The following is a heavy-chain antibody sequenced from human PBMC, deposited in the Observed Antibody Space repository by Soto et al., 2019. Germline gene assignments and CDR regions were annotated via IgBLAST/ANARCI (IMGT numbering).Heavy chain of an antibody. CDR1: GGTFSSYA. Sequence: SVKVSCKASGGTFSSYAISWVRQAPGQGLEWMGGIIPIFGTANYAQKFQGRVTITADESTSTAYMELSSLRSEDTAVYYCARVFGNASNTYGMDVWGQGTTVTVSS. D-gene: IGHD3-10*01. J-gene: IGHJ6*02. CDR2: IIPIFGTA. CDR3: ARVFGNASNTYGMDV. V-gene: IGHV1-69*13.